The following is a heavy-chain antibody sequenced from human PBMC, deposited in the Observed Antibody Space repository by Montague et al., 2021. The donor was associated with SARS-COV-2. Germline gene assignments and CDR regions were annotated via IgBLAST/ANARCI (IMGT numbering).Heavy chain of an antibody. CDR2: IYYSGST. CDR1: GGSISSSVYY. D-gene: IGHD3-22*01. J-gene: IGHJ3*02. V-gene: IGHV4-39*01. CDR3: ARFPTSYYYDSKAAPATPDALDI. Sequence: SETLSLTCTVSGGSISSSVYYWGWIRQPPGKGLEWIGSIYYSGSTYYNPSLKSRVTISVDTSKNQFSLKLSSVTAADTAVYYCARFPTSYYYDSKAAPATPDALDIWGQGTRVTFSS.